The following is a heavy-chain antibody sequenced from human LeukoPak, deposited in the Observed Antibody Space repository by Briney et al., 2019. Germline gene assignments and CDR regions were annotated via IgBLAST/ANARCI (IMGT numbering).Heavy chain of an antibody. CDR2: IWYDGSKE. V-gene: IGHV3-33*01. CDR3: TRGVGHNPFFDI. J-gene: IGHJ3*02. CDR1: GFTFSSYG. D-gene: IGHD1-14*01. Sequence: GRSLRLSCAASGFTFSSYGMHWVRQAPGKGLEWVAVIWYDGSKEYYADSVKGRFTISRDNSKNTLYLQMNSLRGEDTAVYYCTRGVGHNPFFDIWGQGTTVTVSS.